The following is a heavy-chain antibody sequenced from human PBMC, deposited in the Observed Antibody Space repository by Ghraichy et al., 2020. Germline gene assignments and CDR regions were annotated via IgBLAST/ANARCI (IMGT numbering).Heavy chain of an antibody. Sequence: ISEISSTSGMIYYAAAMEGRFTVSRDNARNSVFLQINNLRGEDTAIYYCARVRMRAAVTTWLDTWGQGTMVTVSS. J-gene: IGHJ4*02. CDR2: ISSTSGMI. V-gene: IGHV3-11*01. D-gene: IGHD5-12*01. CDR3: ARVRMRAAVTTWLDT.